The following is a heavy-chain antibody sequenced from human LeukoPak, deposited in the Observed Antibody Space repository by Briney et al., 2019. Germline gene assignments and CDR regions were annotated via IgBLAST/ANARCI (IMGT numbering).Heavy chain of an antibody. D-gene: IGHD5-18*01. J-gene: IGHJ4*02. CDR3: ARDLAYSRLDY. CDR1: GLTFSSSW. CDR2: INPDGNKK. Sequence: HSGGSLGLSCAVSGLTFSSSWMDWVRQAPGKGLEWVASINPDGNKKYSADSVKGRFTISRDNAENSLYLQMNSLRVEDTAFYYCARDLAYSRLDYWGQGMLVTVSS. V-gene: IGHV3-7*01.